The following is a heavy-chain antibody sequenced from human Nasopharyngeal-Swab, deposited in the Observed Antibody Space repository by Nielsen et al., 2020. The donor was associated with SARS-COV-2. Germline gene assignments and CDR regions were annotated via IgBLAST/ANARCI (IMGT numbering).Heavy chain of an antibody. Sequence: GEALKISCLVSGFTFRSYAMTWVRLAPGKGLELVSVSTADGAATAYVDSVKGRFTISRDNSKNTLYLQMNSLRAEDTALYYCATGTLGFCRGGSCYPLDSWGQGTLVTVSS. CDR3: ATGTLGFCRGGSCYPLDS. D-gene: IGHD2-15*01. V-gene: IGHV3-23*01. J-gene: IGHJ4*02. CDR1: GFTFRSYA. CDR2: STADGAAT.